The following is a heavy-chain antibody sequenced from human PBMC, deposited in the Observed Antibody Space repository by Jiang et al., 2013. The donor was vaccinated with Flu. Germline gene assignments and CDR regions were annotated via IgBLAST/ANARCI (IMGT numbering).Heavy chain of an antibody. V-gene: IGHV1-46*01. CDR3: ARAESPNYYYYGMDV. Sequence: KPGASVKVSCKASGYTFTSYYMHWVRQAPGQGLKWMGIINPNGGSTNYAQKFQGRVTMTRDTSTSMVYMELSSLRSEDTAVYYCARAESPNYYYYGMDVWGQGTTVTVSS. J-gene: IGHJ6*02. CDR2: INPNGGST. CDR1: GYTFTSYY.